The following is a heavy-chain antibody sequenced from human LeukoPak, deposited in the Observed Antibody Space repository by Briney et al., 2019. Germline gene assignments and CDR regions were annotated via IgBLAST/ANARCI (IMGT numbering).Heavy chain of an antibody. J-gene: IGHJ4*02. V-gene: IGHV1-2*02. CDR1: GYTFTGHY. CDR2: INPNSGGT. D-gene: IGHD1/OR15-1a*01. Sequence: ASVKVSCKASGYTFTGHYMYWVRQAPGQGLEWMGWINPNSGGTKYAQKFQGRVTMTRDTSISTAYMELSRLKSDDTAVYYCARVMNREGTNYWGQGTLVTVSS. CDR3: ARVMNREGTNY.